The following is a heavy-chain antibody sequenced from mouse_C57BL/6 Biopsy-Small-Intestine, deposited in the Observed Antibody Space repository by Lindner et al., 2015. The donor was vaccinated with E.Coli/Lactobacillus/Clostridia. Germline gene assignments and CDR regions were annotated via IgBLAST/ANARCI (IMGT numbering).Heavy chain of an antibody. CDR1: GYTFTTYG. J-gene: IGHJ4*01. V-gene: IGHV1-4*01. Sequence: SVKVSCKASGYTFTTYGFSWVRQAPGQGLEWMGWISPYNGNTQYAQKFQDRVTMTTDTSTSTAYMELRSLRSDDTAVYYCTRESQVGSTVFFAYWGQGTQVTVSS. CDR2: ISPYNGNT. D-gene: IGHD4-1*02. CDR3: TRESQVGSTVFFAY.